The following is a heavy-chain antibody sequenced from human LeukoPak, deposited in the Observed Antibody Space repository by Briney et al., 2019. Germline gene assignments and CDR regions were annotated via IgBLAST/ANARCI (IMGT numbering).Heavy chain of an antibody. Sequence: PSETLSLTCAVYGGSFSGYYWSWIRQPPGKGLEWIGEINHSGSTNYNPSLKSRVTISVDTSKNQFSLKLSSVTAADTAVYYCARVSSGRNDYWGQGTLVTVSS. J-gene: IGHJ4*02. D-gene: IGHD6-19*01. V-gene: IGHV4-34*01. CDR2: INHSGST. CDR3: ARVSSGRNDY. CDR1: GGSFSGYY.